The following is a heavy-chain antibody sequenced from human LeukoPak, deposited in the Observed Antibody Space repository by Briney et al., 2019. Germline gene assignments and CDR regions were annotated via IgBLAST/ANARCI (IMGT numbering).Heavy chain of an antibody. Sequence: KPSETLSLTCTVSGGSISSSRYYWGWIRQPPGKGLEWIGSIYYSGSTYYNPSLKSRVTISVDTSKNQFSLKLSSVTAADTAVYYCARRRTYGDYVDYWGQGTLATVSS. CDR3: ARRRTYGDYVDY. CDR1: GGSISSSRYY. CDR2: IYYSGST. J-gene: IGHJ4*02. V-gene: IGHV4-39*01. D-gene: IGHD4-17*01.